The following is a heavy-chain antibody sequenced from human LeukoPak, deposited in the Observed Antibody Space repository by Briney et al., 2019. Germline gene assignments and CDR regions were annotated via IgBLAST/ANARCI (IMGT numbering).Heavy chain of an antibody. CDR3: AKGGASSYYGMDV. CDR1: GLTFSSYA. J-gene: IGHJ6*02. Sequence: PGGSLRLSCAASGLTFSSYAMSWVRQAPGKGLEWVSAISGSGRSTYYADSVEGRFTISRDNSKNTLYLQMNSLRAEDTAVYYCAKGGASSYYGMDVWGQGTTVTVSS. CDR2: ISGSGRST. V-gene: IGHV3-23*01. D-gene: IGHD1-26*01.